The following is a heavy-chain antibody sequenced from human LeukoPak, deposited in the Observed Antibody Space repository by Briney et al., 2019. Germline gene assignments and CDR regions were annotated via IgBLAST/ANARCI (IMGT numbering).Heavy chain of an antibody. J-gene: IGHJ4*02. CDR3: ARGPSFGVSSYFLDY. CDR2: INHSGST. CDR1: GGSFSGYY. D-gene: IGHD3-16*01. V-gene: IGHV4-34*01. Sequence: KPSETLSPTCAVYGGSFSGYYWSWIRHPPGKGLEWIGEINHSGSTNYNPSLKSRVIMSVDTSKNQFTLKLTSVTAADTAVYYCARGPSFGVSSYFLDYWGQGTLVTVSS.